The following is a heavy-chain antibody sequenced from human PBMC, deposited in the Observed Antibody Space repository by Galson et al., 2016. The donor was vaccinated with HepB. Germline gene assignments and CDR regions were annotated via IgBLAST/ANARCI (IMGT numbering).Heavy chain of an antibody. CDR2: ISGTSSYI. CDR1: GFSFRTYS. V-gene: IGHV3-21*01. Sequence: SLRLSCAASGFSFRTYSMSWVRQAPGKGLEWVSSISGTSSYIYYADSVKGRITISRDSAKNSLYLQMNSLRAEDTAVYYCARGLVNTIFGVVISYYYIDVWGEGTTVTVSS. CDR3: ARGLVNTIFGVVISYYYIDV. D-gene: IGHD3-3*01. J-gene: IGHJ6*03.